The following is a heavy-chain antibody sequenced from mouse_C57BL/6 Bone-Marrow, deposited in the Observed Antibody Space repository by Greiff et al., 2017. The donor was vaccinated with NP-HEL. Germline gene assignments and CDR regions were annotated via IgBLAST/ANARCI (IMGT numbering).Heavy chain of an antibody. D-gene: IGHD1-1*01. V-gene: IGHV2-2*01. CDR3: ASNYYGSSYHYAMDY. CDR1: GFSLTSYG. J-gene: IGHJ4*01. CDR2: IWSGGST. Sequence: QVQLQQSGPGLVQPSQSLSITCTVSGFSLTSYGVHWVRQSPGKGLEWLGVIWSGGSTDYNAAFISRLSISKDNSKSQVFFKMNSLQADDTAIYYCASNYYGSSYHYAMDYWGQGTSVTVSS.